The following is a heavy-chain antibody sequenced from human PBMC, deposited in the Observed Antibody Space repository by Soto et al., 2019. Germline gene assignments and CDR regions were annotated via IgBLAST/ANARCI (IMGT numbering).Heavy chain of an antibody. J-gene: IGHJ3*02. D-gene: IGHD3-10*01. CDR3: ARDGGGFAFDI. V-gene: IGHV3-48*03. CDR2: ISSSGSTI. CDR1: GFTFSSYE. Sequence: AGGSLRLSCAASGFTFSSYEMNWVRQAPGKGLEWVSYISSSGSTIYYADSVKGRFTISRDNAKNSLYLQMNSLRAEDTAVYYCARDGGGFAFDIWGQGTMVTVS.